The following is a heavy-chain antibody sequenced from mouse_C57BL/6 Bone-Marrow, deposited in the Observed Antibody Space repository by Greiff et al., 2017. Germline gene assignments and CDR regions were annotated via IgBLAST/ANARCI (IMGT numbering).Heavy chain of an antibody. D-gene: IGHD4-1*02. V-gene: IGHV3-6*01. CDR1: GYSFTSGYY. J-gene: IGHJ3*01. Sequence: EVQLQQSGPGLVKPSPSLSLTCSVTGYSFTSGYYWNWIRQFPGNKLEWMGYISYDGSNNYNPSLKNRISITRDTSKNQFFLKLNSVTTEDTATYYCARGTFNWAWFAYWGQGTMVTVSA. CDR3: ARGTFNWAWFAY. CDR2: ISYDGSN.